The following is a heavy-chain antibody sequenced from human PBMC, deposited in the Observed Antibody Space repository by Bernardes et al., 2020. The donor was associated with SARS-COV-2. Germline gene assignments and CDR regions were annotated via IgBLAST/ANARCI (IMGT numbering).Heavy chain of an antibody. Sequence: ASVKVSCKASGYTFTSYYMHWARQAPGQGLEWMGIINPSGDSTSYAQKFQDRVTMTRDTSTSTVYLELSSLRSEDTAVYYCAKDIIGQQLAFDYWGQGTLVTVSS. D-gene: IGHD6-13*01. CDR3: AKDIIGQQLAFDY. CDR1: GYTFTSYY. CDR2: INPSGDST. J-gene: IGHJ4*02. V-gene: IGHV1-46*01.